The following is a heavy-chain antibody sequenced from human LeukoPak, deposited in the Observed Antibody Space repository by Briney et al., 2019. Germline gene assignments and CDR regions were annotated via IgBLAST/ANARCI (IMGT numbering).Heavy chain of an antibody. CDR2: IKRDGSEK. J-gene: IGHJ4*02. D-gene: IGHD6-19*01. V-gene: IGHV3-7*04. CDR1: GFTFSSYW. CDR3: ARVQRGIAVALDY. Sequence: GGSLRLSCAASGFTFSSYWMTWVRQAPGKGLEWVGNIKRDGSEKYYVDSVKGRFTISRDNVKNLLYLQMNSLRAEDTAVYYCARVQRGIAVALDYWGQGTLATVSS.